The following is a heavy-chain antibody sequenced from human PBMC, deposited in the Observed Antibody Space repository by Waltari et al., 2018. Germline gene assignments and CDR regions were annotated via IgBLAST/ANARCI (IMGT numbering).Heavy chain of an antibody. D-gene: IGHD3-22*01. Sequence: HWVRQAPGKGLEWVSLISWDGGSTYYADSVKGRFTISRDNSKHSLYLQMNSLRTEHTALYYCAKPFGSGYYDAFDIWGQGTMVTVSS. CDR3: AKPFGSGYYDAFDI. CDR2: ISWDGGST. J-gene: IGHJ3*02. V-gene: IGHV3-43*01.